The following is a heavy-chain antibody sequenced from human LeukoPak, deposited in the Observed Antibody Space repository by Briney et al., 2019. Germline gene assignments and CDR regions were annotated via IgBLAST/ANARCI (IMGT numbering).Heavy chain of an antibody. J-gene: IGHJ5*02. CDR2: IYTSGST. Sequence: AETLSLTCTVSGDSISSYYWSWIRQPAGKGLEWIGHIYTSGSTNYNPSLKSRVTMSVDTSKNQLSLKLSSVTAADAAMYYCARDCSSSNCYARPLDLWGQGTLVTVSS. CDR1: GDSISSYY. V-gene: IGHV4-4*07. D-gene: IGHD2-15*01. CDR3: ARDCSSSNCYARPLDL.